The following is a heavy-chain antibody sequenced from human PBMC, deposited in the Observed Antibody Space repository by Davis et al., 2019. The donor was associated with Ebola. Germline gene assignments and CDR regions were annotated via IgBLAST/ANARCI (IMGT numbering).Heavy chain of an antibody. CDR1: SGSFSGYY. V-gene: IGHV4-34*01. Sequence: SETLSLTCAVYSGSFSGYYWSWIRQPPGKGLEWIGEINHSGSTNYNPSLKSRVTISVDTSKNQFSLKLSSVTAADTAVYYCARWGMDVWGQGTTVTVSS. CDR3: ARWGMDV. CDR2: INHSGST. J-gene: IGHJ6*02.